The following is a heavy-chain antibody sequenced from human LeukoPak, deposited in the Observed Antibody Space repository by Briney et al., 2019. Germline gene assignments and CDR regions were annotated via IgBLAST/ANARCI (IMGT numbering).Heavy chain of an antibody. CDR2: IWYDGSKK. CDR3: AREMNYGDYFDY. Sequence: PGRSLRLSCAASGFTFSTYVMHWFRQAPGKGLEWVAVIWYDGSKKDYADSVKGRFTISRDNSKNTLYLQMNSLRAEDTAVYYCAREMNYGDYFDYWGQGTLVTVSS. CDR1: GFTFSTYV. V-gene: IGHV3-33*01. D-gene: IGHD4-17*01. J-gene: IGHJ4*02.